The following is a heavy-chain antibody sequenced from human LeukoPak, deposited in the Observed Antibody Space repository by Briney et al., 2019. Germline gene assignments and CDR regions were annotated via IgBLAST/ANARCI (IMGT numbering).Heavy chain of an antibody. J-gene: IGHJ6*02. D-gene: IGHD2-15*01. CDR1: GGTFSSFA. Sequence: ASVKVSCKASGGTFSSFAISWVRQAPGQGLEWMGGFIPIFGSTKYAQKLQGRVSITADESTSTAYMELSSLRSDDTAVYYCARAHVVVLGAALGGMDVWGQGTTVTVSS. V-gene: IGHV1-69*13. CDR2: FIPIFGST. CDR3: ARAHVVVLGAALGGMDV.